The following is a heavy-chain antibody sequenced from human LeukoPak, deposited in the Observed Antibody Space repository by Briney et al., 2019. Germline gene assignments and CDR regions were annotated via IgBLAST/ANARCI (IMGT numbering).Heavy chain of an antibody. V-gene: IGHV3-23*01. D-gene: IGHD2/OR15-2a*01. CDR1: GDFITAYY. J-gene: IGHJ4*02. Sequence: ETLSLTRTVSGDFITAYYWSWVRQAPGKGLEWVSAISGSGGNTYYADSVKGRLTISRDNSKNTLYLQMNSLRAEDTAAYYCATRSYFGGQGTLVTVSS. CDR2: ISGSGGNT. CDR3: ATRSYF.